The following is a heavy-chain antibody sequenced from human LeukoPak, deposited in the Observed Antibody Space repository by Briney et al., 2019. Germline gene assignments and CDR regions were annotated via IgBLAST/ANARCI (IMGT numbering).Heavy chain of an antibody. CDR2: ISTYNGNT. Sequence: ASVKVSCKASGYSFTSYGITWVRQAPGQGLEWMGWISTYNGNTNYAQRLQGRVTMTTDTSASTAYMELSSLRSEDTAVYYCARGSGWSDYYGMDVWGQGTTVIVSS. V-gene: IGHV1-18*01. CDR1: GYSFTSYG. D-gene: IGHD6-19*01. J-gene: IGHJ6*02. CDR3: ARGSGWSDYYGMDV.